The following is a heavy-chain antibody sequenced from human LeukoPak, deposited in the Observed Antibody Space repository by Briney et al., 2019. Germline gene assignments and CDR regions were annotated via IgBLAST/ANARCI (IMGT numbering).Heavy chain of an antibody. CDR3: ASASSSSLENPFDY. CDR1: GYTFTSYG. CDR2: ISAYNGNT. V-gene: IGHV1-18*01. Sequence: ASVKVSCKASGYTFTSYGISWVRQAPGQGLEWMGWISAYNGNTNYAQKLQGRVTMTTDTSTSTAYMELRSLRSDDTAVYYCASASSSSLENPFDYWGQGTLVTVSS. D-gene: IGHD6-6*01. J-gene: IGHJ4*02.